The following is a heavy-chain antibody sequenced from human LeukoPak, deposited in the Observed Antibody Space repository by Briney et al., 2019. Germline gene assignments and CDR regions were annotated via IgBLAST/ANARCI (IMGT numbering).Heavy chain of an antibody. CDR2: VGSSSSYI. CDR3: AREAVAGTEGPHDAFDI. V-gene: IGHV3-21*01. CDR1: GFTFSSYS. D-gene: IGHD6-19*01. J-gene: IGHJ3*02. Sequence: PGGSLRLSCAASGFTFSSYSMNWVRQAPGKGLEWVSSVGSSSSYIYYADSVKGRFTISRDNAKNSLYLQMNSLRAEDTAVYYCAREAVAGTEGPHDAFDIWGQGTMVTVSS.